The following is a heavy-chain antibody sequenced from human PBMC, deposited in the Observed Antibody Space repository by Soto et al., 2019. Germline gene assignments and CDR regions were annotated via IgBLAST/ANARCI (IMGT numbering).Heavy chain of an antibody. D-gene: IGHD3-22*01. CDR1: GGTFSSYA. Sequence: QVQLVQSGAEVKKPGSSVKVSCKASGGTFSSYAISWVRQAPGQGLEWMGGVIPIFGTANYAQKFQGRVTITADKSTSTAYMELSSLRSEDTAVYYCAYYYDSSGYYYHWFDPWGQGTLVTVSS. J-gene: IGHJ5*02. V-gene: IGHV1-69*06. CDR2: VIPIFGTA. CDR3: AYYYDSSGYYYHWFDP.